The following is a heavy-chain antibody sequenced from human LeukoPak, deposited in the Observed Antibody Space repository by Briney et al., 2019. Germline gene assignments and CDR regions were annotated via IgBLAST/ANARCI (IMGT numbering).Heavy chain of an antibody. CDR1: GFSFSSYA. Sequence: GGSLRLSCSASGFSFSSYAMSWVRQAPGKGLEWVSTISSSGDRIYYVDSVKGRFTISRDNSKDTLYLQMNSLRVEDTAVYYCAQEPVTIFGVAVDYWGQGSRVIVSS. D-gene: IGHD3-3*01. J-gene: IGHJ4*02. CDR3: AQEPVTIFGVAVDY. CDR2: ISSSGDRI. V-gene: IGHV3-23*01.